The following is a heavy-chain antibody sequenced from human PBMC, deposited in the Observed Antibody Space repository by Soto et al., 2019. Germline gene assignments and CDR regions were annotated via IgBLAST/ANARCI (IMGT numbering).Heavy chain of an antibody. V-gene: IGHV3-33*01. D-gene: IGHD3-10*01. CDR2: IWYDGSNK. CDR1: GFIFSSYG. Sequence: QVQLVESGGGVVQPGRSLRLSCAASGFIFSSYGMHWVRHAPGKGLEWVAVIWYDGSNKYYGDSVKGRFTISRDNSKNTLYLQMNSLRAEDTAVYYCARELTARIWVVGDWGQGTLVTVSS. J-gene: IGHJ4*02. CDR3: ARELTARIWVVGD.